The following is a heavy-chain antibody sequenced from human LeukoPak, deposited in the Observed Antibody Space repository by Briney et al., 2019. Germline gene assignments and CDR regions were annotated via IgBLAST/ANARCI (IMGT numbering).Heavy chain of an antibody. CDR3: ASGGGAVARNVFDI. J-gene: IGHJ3*02. CDR2: IIPIFGTA. V-gene: IGHV1-69*13. Sequence: GASVKVSCKASGGTFSSYAISWVRQAPGQGLEWMGGIIPIFGTANYAQKFQGRVTITADESTSTAYMELSSLRSEDTAVYYCASGGGAVARNVFDIWGQGTMVTVSS. CDR1: GGTFSSYA. D-gene: IGHD6-13*01.